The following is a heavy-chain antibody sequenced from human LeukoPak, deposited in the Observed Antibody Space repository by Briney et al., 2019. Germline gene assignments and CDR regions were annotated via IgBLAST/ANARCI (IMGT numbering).Heavy chain of an antibody. CDR3: TRVGYIDEGIDY. CDR2: IKQDGSKK. J-gene: IGHJ4*02. Sequence: GGSLRLSCVASGFPFSSYRMIWVRKAPGKGLEWVANIKQDGSKKSYVDSVKGRFTISRDNAKNSLYLLMNSLRAEDTAIYYCTRVGYIDEGIDYWGQGTLVTVSS. V-gene: IGHV3-7*04. CDR1: GFPFSSYR. D-gene: IGHD5-24*01.